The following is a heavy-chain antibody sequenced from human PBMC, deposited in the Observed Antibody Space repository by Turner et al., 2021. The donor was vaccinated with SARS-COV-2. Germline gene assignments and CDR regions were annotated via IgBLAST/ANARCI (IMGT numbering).Heavy chain of an antibody. V-gene: IGHV3-53*01. CDR3: ERGYSSGWYQSGAFDI. CDR2: TYSGGST. Sequence: EVQLVESGGGLIQPGGSLRLSCAASGFTVSSNYMSWVRQAPGKGLEWVSVTYSGGSTYYADSVKGRFTISRDNSKNTLYLQMNSLRAEDTAVHYCERGYSSGWYQSGAFDIWGQGTMVTVSS. J-gene: IGHJ3*02. D-gene: IGHD6-19*01. CDR1: GFTVSSNY.